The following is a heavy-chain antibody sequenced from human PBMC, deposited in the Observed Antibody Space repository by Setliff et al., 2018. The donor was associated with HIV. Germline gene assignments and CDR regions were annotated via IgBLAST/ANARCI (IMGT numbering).Heavy chain of an antibody. D-gene: IGHD1-1*01. CDR3: ARQLSHPLDF. V-gene: IGHV1-2*02. CDR1: GYSFPDFF. Sequence: GASVKVSCKASGYSFPDFFIHWVRQAPGQGLEWMGWISPRIGDTRIAKTFRGRVTMTRDTSLNTASVEVSGLRSDDTAVYFCARQLSHPLDFWGQGTLVTVSS. CDR2: ISPRIGDT. J-gene: IGHJ4*02.